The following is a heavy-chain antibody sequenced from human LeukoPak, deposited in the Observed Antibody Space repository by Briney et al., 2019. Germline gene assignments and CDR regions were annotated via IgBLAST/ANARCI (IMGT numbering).Heavy chain of an antibody. Sequence: PGGSLRLSCAASGFTFAGSAIHWVRQASGKGLEWVGRIRSKANNYATAYAASVEGRFTISRDDSKNTASLQMNALKTEDSAVYYCSAPLKTYCSGGKCHSDYYYYGMDVWGQGTTVTVSS. D-gene: IGHD2-15*01. V-gene: IGHV3-73*01. CDR2: IRSKANNYAT. CDR3: SAPLKTYCSGGKCHSDYYYYGMDV. J-gene: IGHJ6*02. CDR1: GFTFAGSA.